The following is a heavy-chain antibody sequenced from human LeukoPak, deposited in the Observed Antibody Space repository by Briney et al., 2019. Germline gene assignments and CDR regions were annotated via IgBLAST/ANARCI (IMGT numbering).Heavy chain of an antibody. Sequence: PGGSLRLSCAASGFTFSSYAMSWVRQAPGKGLEWVSAISGSGGSTYYADYVKGRFTISRDNSKNTLYLQMNSLRAEDTAVYYCANPASRITIFGVDPAPDAFDIWGQGTMVTVSS. J-gene: IGHJ3*02. CDR2: ISGSGGST. D-gene: IGHD3-3*01. CDR3: ANPASRITIFGVDPAPDAFDI. V-gene: IGHV3-23*01. CDR1: GFTFSSYA.